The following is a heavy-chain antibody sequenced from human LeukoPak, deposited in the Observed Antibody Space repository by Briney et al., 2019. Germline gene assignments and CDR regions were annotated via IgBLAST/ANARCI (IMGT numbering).Heavy chain of an antibody. CDR2: INQNGVT. CDR3: ARLGMVRGLILTYNYNMDV. J-gene: IGHJ6*03. D-gene: IGHD3-10*01. CDR1: SGSFSGYF. Sequence: SETLSLTCGISSGSFSGYFWSWIRQPPGKGLEWIGEINQNGVTNYNPSLKSRTSISIDTSTKQFSLSMSAVTAADTAVYYCARLGMVRGLILTYNYNMDVWGKGTTVTISS. V-gene: IGHV4-34*01.